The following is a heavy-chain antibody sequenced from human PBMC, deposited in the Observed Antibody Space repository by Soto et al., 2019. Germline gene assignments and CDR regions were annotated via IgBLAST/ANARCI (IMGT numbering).Heavy chain of an antibody. V-gene: IGHV3-33*01. D-gene: IGHD3-22*01. CDR1: GFTCSSYG. CDR2: IWYDGSNK. CDR3: ARDIYYDSSGYWPFSYYYGMDV. J-gene: IGHJ6*02. Sequence: PGGSLRLSCAASGFTCSSYGMHWVRQAPGKGLEWVAVIWYDGSNKYYADSVKGRFTISRDNSKNTLYLQMNSLRAEDTAVYYCARDIYYDSSGYWPFSYYYGMDVWGQGTTVTVSS.